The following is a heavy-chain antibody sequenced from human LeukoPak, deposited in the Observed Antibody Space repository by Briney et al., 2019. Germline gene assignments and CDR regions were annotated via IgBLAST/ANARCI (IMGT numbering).Heavy chain of an antibody. CDR3: ARLSSGSSSWYDIDY. J-gene: IGHJ4*02. Sequence: SETLSLTCTVSGGSISSYYWSWIRQPPGKGLGWIGYIYYSGSTNYNPSLKSRVTISVDTSKNQFSLKLSSVTAADTAVYYCARLSSGSSSWYDIDYWGQGTLVTVSS. V-gene: IGHV4-59*08. CDR1: GGSISSYY. D-gene: IGHD6-13*01. CDR2: IYYSGST.